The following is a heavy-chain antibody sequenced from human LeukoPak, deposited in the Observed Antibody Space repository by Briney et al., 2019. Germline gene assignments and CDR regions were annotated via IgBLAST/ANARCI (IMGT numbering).Heavy chain of an antibody. CDR1: GGTFSSYA. J-gene: IGHJ4*02. Sequence: SVKVSCKASGGTFSSYAISWVRQAPGQGLEWMGGIIPIFGTANYAQKFQGRVTITADESTSTAYMELSGLRSEDTAVYYCARGYGSSWPFDYWGQGTLVTVSS. CDR3: ARGYGSSWPFDY. CDR2: IIPIFGTA. D-gene: IGHD6-13*01. V-gene: IGHV1-69*13.